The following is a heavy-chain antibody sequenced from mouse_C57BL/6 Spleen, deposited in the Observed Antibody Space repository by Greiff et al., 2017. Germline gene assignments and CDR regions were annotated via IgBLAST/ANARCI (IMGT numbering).Heavy chain of an antibody. CDR1: GFTFSDYG. J-gene: IGHJ1*03. CDR2: ISSGSSTI. D-gene: IGHD4-1*02. Sequence: EVNVVESGGGLVKPGGSLKLSCAASGFTFSDYGMHWVRQAPEKGLEWVAYISSGSSTIYYADTVKGRFTISRDNAKNTLFLPMTSLRSEDTAMYYCARQLRSYWYFDVWGTGTTVTVSS. CDR3: ARQLRSYWYFDV. V-gene: IGHV5-17*01.